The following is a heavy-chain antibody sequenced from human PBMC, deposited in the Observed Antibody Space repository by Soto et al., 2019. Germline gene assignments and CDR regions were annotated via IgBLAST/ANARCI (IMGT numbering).Heavy chain of an antibody. J-gene: IGHJ4*02. CDR1: GFSFTNYA. CDR2: IYSGGST. V-gene: IGHV3-66*04. CDR3: ARLHRGYCSD. D-gene: IGHD2-15*01. Sequence: EVQLLEAGGGLAQPGGSLRLSCAGSGFSFTNYAMMWVRQAPGKGLEWVSVIYSGGSTYYADSVKGRFTISRDNSKNTLYLQMNSLRAEDTAVYYCARLHRGYCSDWGQGTLVTVSS.